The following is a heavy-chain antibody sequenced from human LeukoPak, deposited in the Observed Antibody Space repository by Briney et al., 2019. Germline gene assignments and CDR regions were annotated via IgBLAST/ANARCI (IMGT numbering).Heavy chain of an antibody. CDR3: ARDQRCSRSDGGCDQWYFDL. CDR2: IYHSGPT. D-gene: IGHD2-15*01. V-gene: IGHV4-59*01. CDR1: GGSISGYY. J-gene: IGHJ2*01. Sequence: PSETLSLTCTVSGGSISGYYWSWLRQPPGKGLEWIGYIYHSGPTDYNPSLRSRLTISVGTSRNQFSLKLTSATAADTAMYYCARDQRCSRSDGGCDQWYFDLWGRGTLVTVSS.